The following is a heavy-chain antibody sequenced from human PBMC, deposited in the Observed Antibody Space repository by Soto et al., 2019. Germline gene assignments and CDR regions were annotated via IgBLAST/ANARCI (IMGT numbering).Heavy chain of an antibody. D-gene: IGHD3-22*01. Sequence: EVQLVESGGGLVQPGGSLRLSCAASGFTFSSYSMHWVRQAPGKGLEWVSYISSTSSTIYYADSVKGRFTISRDNAKNSLYLQMNSLRDEDTAVYYCARPGDASGYTWWFSSWGQGNLVTVSS. J-gene: IGHJ5*02. CDR2: ISSTSSTI. V-gene: IGHV3-48*02. CDR1: GFTFSSYS. CDR3: ARPGDASGYTWWFSS.